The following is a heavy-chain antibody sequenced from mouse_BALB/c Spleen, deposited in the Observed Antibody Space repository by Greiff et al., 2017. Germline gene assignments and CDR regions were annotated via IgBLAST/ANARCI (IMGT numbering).Heavy chain of an antibody. V-gene: IGHV1-4*02. CDR2: INPSSGYT. Sequence: QVQLQQSAAELARPGASVKMSCKASGYTFTSYTMHWVKQRPGQGLEWIGYINPSSGYTEYNQKFKDKTTLTADKSSSTAYMQLSSLTSEDSAVYYCARGVLGRRWYFDVWGAGTTVTVSS. D-gene: IGHD1-1*01. CDR3: ARGVLGRRWYFDV. CDR1: GYTFTSYT. J-gene: IGHJ1*01.